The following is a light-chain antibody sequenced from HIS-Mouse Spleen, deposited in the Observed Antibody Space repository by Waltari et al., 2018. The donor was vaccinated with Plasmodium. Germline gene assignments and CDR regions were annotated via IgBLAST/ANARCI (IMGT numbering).Light chain of an antibody. Sequence: QSALTQPRSVSGSPGQSVTISCTGTSSDVGGYNYVSWYQQHPGKAPKLMIYDVSNRPSGVPYRFSGSKSGNPASLTISGLQAEDEADYYCCSYAGSYTYVFGTGTKVTVL. CDR1: SSDVGGYNY. CDR3: CSYAGSYTYV. V-gene: IGLV2-11*01. CDR2: DVS. J-gene: IGLJ1*01.